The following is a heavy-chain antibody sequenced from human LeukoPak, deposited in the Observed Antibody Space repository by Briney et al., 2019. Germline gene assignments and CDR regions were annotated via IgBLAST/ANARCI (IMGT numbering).Heavy chain of an antibody. CDR2: ISGSGGRT. V-gene: IGHV3-23*01. J-gene: IGHJ4*02. CDR3: ARVKRDCSGGSCYSFDY. D-gene: IGHD2-15*01. Sequence: GGSLRLSCAASGFTFNTYAINWVRQAPGKGLEWVSAISGSGGRTYYSDSVKGRFTISRDNSKNTLYLQMNSLRAEDTAVYYCARVKRDCSGGSCYSFDYWGQGTLVTASS. CDR1: GFTFNTYA.